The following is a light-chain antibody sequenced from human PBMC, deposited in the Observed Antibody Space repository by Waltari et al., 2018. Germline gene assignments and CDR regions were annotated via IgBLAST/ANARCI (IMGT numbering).Light chain of an antibody. CDR2: RNT. V-gene: IGLV3-25*03. J-gene: IGLJ2*01. Sequence: SPGLTQPPSVSVSPGQTAIITCSGDALADKYIYWFQHKSGQAPVVWIRRNTGRPSGSPVRCAASDSGTTGALVISGVQAEDEDEYYCQSADDSGDHVLFGGGTKLTVL. CDR3: QSADDSGDHVL. CDR1: ALADKY.